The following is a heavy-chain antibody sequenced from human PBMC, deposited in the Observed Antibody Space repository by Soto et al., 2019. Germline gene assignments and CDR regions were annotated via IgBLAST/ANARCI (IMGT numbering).Heavy chain of an antibody. CDR3: ARGGGVGVAGSAAFDM. Sequence: QLHLVQSGAVVKKPGASVTVSCSASGYPVTAYYMHWVRQAPGRGLEWMGGINPATGTAKYTQTFQGRVTMTRVTSRSTVFMELSALTSEDTAVFSCARGGGVGVAGSAAFDMWGQGTLVTVSS. CDR2: INPATGTA. D-gene: IGHD3-3*01. V-gene: IGHV1-2*02. J-gene: IGHJ3*02. CDR1: GYPVTAYY.